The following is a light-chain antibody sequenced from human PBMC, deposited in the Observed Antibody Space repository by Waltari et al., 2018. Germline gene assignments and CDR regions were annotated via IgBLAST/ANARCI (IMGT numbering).Light chain of an antibody. CDR3: QQYGSSVMYT. CDR1: QSLTKRY. V-gene: IGKV3-20*01. CDR2: VGS. Sequence: VLTQSPDTLSLSPGERATLSCRASQSLTKRYLAWYQQKPGQPPRLLIYVGSSRAAGIPDRFSGSGSGTDFTLTISRLEPEDFAVYYCQQYGSSVMYTFGQGTKLEIK. J-gene: IGKJ2*01.